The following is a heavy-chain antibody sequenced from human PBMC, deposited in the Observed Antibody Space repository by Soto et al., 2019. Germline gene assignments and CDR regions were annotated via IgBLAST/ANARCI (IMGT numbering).Heavy chain of an antibody. J-gene: IGHJ5*01. CDR3: ARGRWVVVVAVKRYWFIS. Sequence: SVKVSCKASGGTFSTYAISWVRQAPGQGLEWMGGIMPIYGTANYAQKFQGRVTMTADESTSTVYMELSSLRSDDTAVYYCARGRWVVVVAVKRYWFISWGQGTMVNVS. D-gene: IGHD2-15*01. V-gene: IGHV1-69*13. CDR2: IMPIYGTA. CDR1: GGTFSTYA.